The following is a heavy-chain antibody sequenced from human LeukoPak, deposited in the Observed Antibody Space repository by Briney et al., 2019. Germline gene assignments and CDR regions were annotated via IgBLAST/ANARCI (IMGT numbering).Heavy chain of an antibody. V-gene: IGHV1-46*01. J-gene: IGHJ4*02. CDR2: INPSGDAT. D-gene: IGHD2-2*01. CDR1: GYTFMSYY. Sequence: ASVKVSCKASGYTFMSYYIHWVRQAPRQGFEWMGVINPSGDATSYAQKFQGRVTITTDESTSTAYMELSSLRSEDTAVYYCARGGYCSSTSCYLGYWGQGTLVTVSS. CDR3: ARGGYCSSTSCYLGY.